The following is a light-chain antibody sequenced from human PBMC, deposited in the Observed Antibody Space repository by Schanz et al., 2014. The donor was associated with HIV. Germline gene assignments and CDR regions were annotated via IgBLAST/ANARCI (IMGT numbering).Light chain of an antibody. Sequence: QSALTQPPSASGSPGQSVTISCTGTSSDVGGYNYVSWYQQHPGKAPKLMIYEVSKRPSGVPDRFSGSKSGNTASLTVSGLQADDEADYYCSSFAGNNKLLFGGGTKLTVL. V-gene: IGLV2-8*01. CDR2: EVS. CDR3: SSFAGNNKLL. CDR1: SSDVGGYNY. J-gene: IGLJ2*01.